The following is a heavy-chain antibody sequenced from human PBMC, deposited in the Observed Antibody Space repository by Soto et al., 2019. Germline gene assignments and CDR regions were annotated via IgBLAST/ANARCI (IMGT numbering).Heavy chain of an antibody. D-gene: IGHD3-10*01. CDR1: GFTFSDYY. CDR2: ISSSSSYT. CDR3: ARERFQDDDLYYFDY. V-gene: IGHV3-11*06. Sequence: QVQLVESGGGLVKPGGSLRLSCAASGFTFSDYYMSWIRQAPGKGLEWVSYISSSSSYTNYADSVKGRFTISRDNAKNSLYLQMNSLRAEDTAVYYCARERFQDDDLYYFDYWGQGTLVTVSS. J-gene: IGHJ4*02.